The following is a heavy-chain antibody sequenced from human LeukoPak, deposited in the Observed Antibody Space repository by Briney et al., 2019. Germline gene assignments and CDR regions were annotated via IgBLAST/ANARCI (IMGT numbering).Heavy chain of an antibody. CDR2: IIPICGTA. CDR3: ARVDRQWLAGNLDY. D-gene: IGHD6-19*01. J-gene: IGHJ4*02. CDR1: GGTFSSYA. Sequence: SVKVSCKASGGTFSSYAISGVRQAPGQGLEWMGGIIPICGTANYAQKFQGRVTITADESTSTAYMELSSLRSEDTAVYYCARVDRQWLAGNLDYWGQGTLVTVSS. V-gene: IGHV1-69*13.